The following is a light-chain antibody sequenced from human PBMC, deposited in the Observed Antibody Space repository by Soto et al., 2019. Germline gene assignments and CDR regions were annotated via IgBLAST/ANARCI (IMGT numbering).Light chain of an antibody. CDR2: GAS. Sequence: EIVLTQSPGTLSLSPGERATLSCRASQSVSSNSLAWFQQKPGQAPSLLISGASTRAPGTPDRFGGSGSGTDFTLTISRLEPEDFAVYYCQQYGSSPWTFGQGTRVEVK. CDR1: QSVSSNS. V-gene: IGKV3-20*01. CDR3: QQYGSSPWT. J-gene: IGKJ1*01.